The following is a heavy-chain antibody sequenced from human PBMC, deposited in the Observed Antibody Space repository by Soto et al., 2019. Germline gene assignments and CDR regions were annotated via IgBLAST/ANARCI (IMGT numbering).Heavy chain of an antibody. D-gene: IGHD5-12*01. Sequence: EVQLVESGGGLVQPGGSLRLACAASGFTFSSYSMNWVRQAPGKGLEWVSYISSSSSTIYHADSVKGRFTISKNKAKNSLYLQMNSLRAEDTAVYYCARVADRYSGYDIFDYCGQATLVTVSS. CDR1: GFTFSSYS. V-gene: IGHV3-48*01. CDR3: ARVADRYSGYDIFDY. J-gene: IGHJ4*02. CDR2: ISSSSSTI.